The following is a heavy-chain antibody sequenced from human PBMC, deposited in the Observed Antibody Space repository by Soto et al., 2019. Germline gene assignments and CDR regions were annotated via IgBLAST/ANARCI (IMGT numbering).Heavy chain of an antibody. Sequence: SETLSLTCAVSGGSISSSNWWSWVRQPPGKGLEWIGEIYHSGSTNYNPSLKSRVTISVDKSKNQFSLKLSSVTAADTAVYYCARSTIYYDSSGYYYGGYFDYWGQGTRVTVPS. V-gene: IGHV4-4*02. CDR1: GGSISSSNW. J-gene: IGHJ4*02. D-gene: IGHD3-22*01. CDR2: IYHSGST. CDR3: ARSTIYYDSSGYYYGGYFDY.